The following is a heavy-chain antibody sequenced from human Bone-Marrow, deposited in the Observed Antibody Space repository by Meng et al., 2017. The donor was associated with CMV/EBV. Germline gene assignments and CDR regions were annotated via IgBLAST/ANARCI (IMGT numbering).Heavy chain of an antibody. D-gene: IGHD3-22*01. CDR3: ARDRYYYDSSGYYCDY. CDR1: GFIFRTYW. J-gene: IGHJ4*02. V-gene: IGHV3-7*01. CDR2: IKQDGSEK. Sequence: GGSLRLSCAASGFIFRTYWMSWVRQAPGKGLEWVASIKQDGSEKYYVDSVKGRFTISRDNAKNSLYLQMNSLRAEDTAVYYCARDRYYYDSSGYYCDYWGQGTLVTVSS.